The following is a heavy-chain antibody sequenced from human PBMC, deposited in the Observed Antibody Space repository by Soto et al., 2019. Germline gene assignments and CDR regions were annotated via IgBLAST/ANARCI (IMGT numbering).Heavy chain of an antibody. Sequence: LFLSCILSGRAISSYYWCWIRQPPGKGLAWIGYIYYSGSTNYNPSLKSRVTISVDTSKNQFSLKLSSVTAADTAVYYCAANKDMGYYYYYGLDVWGQGTTVTVSS. D-gene: IGHD5-18*01. J-gene: IGHJ6*02. CDR1: GRAISSYY. CDR3: AANKDMGYYYYYGLDV. V-gene: IGHV4-59*01. CDR2: IYYSGST.